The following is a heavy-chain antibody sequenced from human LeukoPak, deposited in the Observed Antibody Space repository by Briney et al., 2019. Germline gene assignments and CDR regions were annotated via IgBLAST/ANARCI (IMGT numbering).Heavy chain of an antibody. V-gene: IGHV3-23*01. J-gene: IGHJ5*02. CDR2: ISSSGGNT. Sequence: GGSLRLSCAASGFTFSSYAMSWVRQAPGKGLEWISTISSSGGNTYYTNSVKGRFTISRDNFKNTLYLQMNSLKAEDTAVYSCARDPNYGSTWYVNWFDPWGQGTLVTVSS. D-gene: IGHD6-13*01. CDR1: GFTFSSYA. CDR3: ARDPNYGSTWYVNWFDP.